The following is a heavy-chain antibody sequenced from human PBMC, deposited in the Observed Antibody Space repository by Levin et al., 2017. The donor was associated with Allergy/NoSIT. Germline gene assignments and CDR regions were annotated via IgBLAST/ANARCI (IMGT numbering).Heavy chain of an antibody. D-gene: IGHD6-19*01. V-gene: IGHV4-34*01. J-gene: IGHJ6*02. CDR3: ARDPYSSGPYYYYDYGMDV. CDR2: INHSGST. Sequence: TSETLSLTCAVYGGSFSGYYWSWIRQPPGKGLEWIGEINHSGSTNYNPSLKSRVTISVDTSKNQFSLKLSSVTAADTAVYYCARDPYSSGPYYYYDYGMDVWGQGTTVTVSS. CDR1: GGSFSGYY.